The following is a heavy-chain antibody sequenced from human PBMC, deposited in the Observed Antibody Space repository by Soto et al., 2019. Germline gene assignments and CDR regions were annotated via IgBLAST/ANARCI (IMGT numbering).Heavy chain of an antibody. V-gene: IGHV4-38-2*02. CDR2: IYHGGTT. CDR1: GYSIGSGSY. J-gene: IGHJ4*03. CDR3: GSVHVMVVAGSTFDY. D-gene: IGHD6-19*01. Sequence: SETLSLTCTVSGYSIGSGSYWAWIRQPPGKGPEWIASIYHGGTTCYNPSLKSRITISVDTSNNQFSLKLTSVTAADTAVYYCGSVHVMVVAGSTFDYWGHGTLVTVSS.